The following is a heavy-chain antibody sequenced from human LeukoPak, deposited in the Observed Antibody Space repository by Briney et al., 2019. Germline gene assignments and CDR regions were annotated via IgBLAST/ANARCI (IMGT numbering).Heavy chain of an antibody. Sequence: SQTLSLTCTVSGGSISSGGYYWSWLRQHPGKGLEWIGYIYYSGSTYYNPSLKSRVTISVDTSKNQFSLKLSSVTAADTAVYYCARGRTYYYDSSGYYHTLYFDYWGQGTLVTVSS. CDR1: GGSISSGGYY. CDR3: ARGRTYYYDSSGYYHTLYFDY. V-gene: IGHV4-31*03. D-gene: IGHD3-22*01. J-gene: IGHJ4*02. CDR2: IYYSGST.